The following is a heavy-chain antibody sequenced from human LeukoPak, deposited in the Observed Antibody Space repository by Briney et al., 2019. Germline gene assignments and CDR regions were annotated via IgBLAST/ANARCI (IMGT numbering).Heavy chain of an antibody. CDR2: ISYDGSNK. D-gene: IGHD5-18*01. CDR3: SRNRMDTAMVTYYYYMDV. Sequence: GGSLRLSCAASGFTFSSYAMHWVRQAPGKGLEWVAVISYDGSNKYYADSVKGRCTISRDTSKNTLYLQMNSLRAEDTAVYYCSRNRMDTAMVTYYYYMDVWGKGTTVTISS. J-gene: IGHJ6*03. V-gene: IGHV3-30*04. CDR1: GFTFSSYA.